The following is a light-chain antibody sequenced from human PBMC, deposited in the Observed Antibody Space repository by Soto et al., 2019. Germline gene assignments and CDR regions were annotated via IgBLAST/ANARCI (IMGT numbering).Light chain of an antibody. J-gene: IGLJ1*01. CDR1: SSDVGGFNY. CDR2: DVT. V-gene: IGLV2-14*03. Sequence: QSVLTQPASVSGSPGQSITISCTGTSSDVGGFNYVSWYQQHPGKAPQLMIYDVTNRHSGVSYRFSGSKSGNTASLTIPGLQAADEADYYCNSYTSSSTYVFGTGTQLTVL. CDR3: NSYTSSSTYV.